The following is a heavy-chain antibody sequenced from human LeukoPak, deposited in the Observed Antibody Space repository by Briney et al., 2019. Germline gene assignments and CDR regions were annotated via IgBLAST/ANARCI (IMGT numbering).Heavy chain of an antibody. CDR2: IVVGSGNT. CDR1: GFTFTSSA. V-gene: IGHV1-58*01. Sequence: SVKVSCMASGFTFTSSAVQWVRQARGQRLEWIGWIVVGSGNTNYAQKFQERVTITRDMSTSTAYMELSSLRSEDTAVYYCAATEGYGSGSYYAYYYGMDVWGKGTTVTVSS. CDR3: AATEGYGSGSYYAYYYGMDV. D-gene: IGHD3-10*01. J-gene: IGHJ6*04.